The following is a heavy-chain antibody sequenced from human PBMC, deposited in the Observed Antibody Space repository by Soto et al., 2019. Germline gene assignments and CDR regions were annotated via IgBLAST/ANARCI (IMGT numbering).Heavy chain of an antibody. V-gene: IGHV1-69*01. J-gene: IGHJ4*02. Sequence: QVQLVQSGAEVRKPGSSVKVSCKASGVTFSRHAISWVRQAPGQGLEWMGGIIPIFGTANHAQKFQGRVTIIADESTSTVYTELSSLRSEDTAMYYCARGWGYDSNDYYYAYWGQGTLVIVSS. CDR2: IIPIFGTA. CDR1: GVTFSRHA. D-gene: IGHD3-22*01. CDR3: ARGWGYDSNDYYYAY.